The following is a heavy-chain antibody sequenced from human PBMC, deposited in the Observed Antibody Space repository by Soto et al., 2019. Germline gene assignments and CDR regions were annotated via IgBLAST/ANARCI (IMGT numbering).Heavy chain of an antibody. V-gene: IGHV1-24*01. D-gene: IGHD6-19*01. CDR1: GYTLTELS. CDR3: ATPNLSSGWHTVFDY. J-gene: IGHJ4*02. CDR2: FDPEDGET. Sequence: ASVKVSWKVSGYTLTELSMHWVRQAPGKGLEWMGGFDPEDGETIYAQKFQGRVTMTEDTSTDTAYMELSSLRSEDTAVYYCATPNLSSGWHTVFDYWGQGTLVTVSS.